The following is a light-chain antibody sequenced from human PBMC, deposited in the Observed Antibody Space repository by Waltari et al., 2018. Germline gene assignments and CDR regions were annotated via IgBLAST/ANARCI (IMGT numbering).Light chain of an antibody. CDR3: QQRINWPLT. CDR1: QSFTSF. Sequence: EIVLTQSPATLSLSPGERATLSCRASQSFTSFLAWYQQKPGQAPRLLIHDASNRATGIPVMFSGSWSWTDFTLTISSLEPEDFAVYYCQQRINWPLTFGGGTKVEIK. J-gene: IGKJ4*01. V-gene: IGKV3-11*01. CDR2: DAS.